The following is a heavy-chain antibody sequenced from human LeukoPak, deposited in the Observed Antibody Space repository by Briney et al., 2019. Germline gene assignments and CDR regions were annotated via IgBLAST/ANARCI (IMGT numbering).Heavy chain of an antibody. D-gene: IGHD3-10*01. CDR2: VYSSGFT. CDR3: ARVHIVAGTYFDS. CDR1: RDSMSGYS. Sequence: PSETLSLTCTISRDSMSGYSWSWLRQPAGKELEWIGRVYSSGFTEYNLSLDGRVTMSIETSKSQFSLKLDSVTAADTAAYYCARVHIVAGTYFDSWGQGALVTVSS. V-gene: IGHV4-4*07. J-gene: IGHJ4*02.